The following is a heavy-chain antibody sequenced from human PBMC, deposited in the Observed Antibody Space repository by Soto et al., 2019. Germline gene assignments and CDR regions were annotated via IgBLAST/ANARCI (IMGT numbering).Heavy chain of an antibody. CDR2: IDNGGTNT. V-gene: IGHV3-74*01. Sequence: PGGSLRLSXAGSGYNFGGFWMHWVRQAPGKGLVWVSRIDNGGTNTVYADAVKGRFTISRDNAKNTLYLQMNSLRAEDTAVYYCAKHRGRPDAFNIWGQGTMVTVS. D-gene: IGHD3-10*01. CDR3: AKHRGRPDAFNI. CDR1: GYNFGGFW. J-gene: IGHJ3*02.